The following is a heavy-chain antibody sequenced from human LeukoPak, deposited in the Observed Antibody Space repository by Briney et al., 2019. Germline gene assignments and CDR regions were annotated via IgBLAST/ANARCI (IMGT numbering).Heavy chain of an antibody. Sequence: ASVKVSCKASGYTFTGYYMHWVRQAPGQGLEGMGWINPNSGGTNYAQKFEGRVTMTRDTSISTAYMELSRLRSDDTAVYYCARVGSVAAAGTGGVYWGQGTLVTVSS. J-gene: IGHJ4*02. CDR2: INPNSGGT. D-gene: IGHD6-13*01. CDR3: ARVGSVAAAGTGGVY. V-gene: IGHV1-2*02. CDR1: GYTFTGYY.